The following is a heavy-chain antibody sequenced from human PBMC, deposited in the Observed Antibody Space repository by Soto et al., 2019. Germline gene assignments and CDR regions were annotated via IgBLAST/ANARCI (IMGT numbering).Heavy chain of an antibody. J-gene: IGHJ4*02. CDR1: GFTFSKSW. CDR2: LNQDGSDK. D-gene: IGHD3-16*01. V-gene: IGHV3-7*04. CDR3: VRGGGNFDY. Sequence: VQLVESGGGLVQPGGSLRLTCTTSGFTFSKSWMSWVRQAPGKGLEWVANLNQDGSDKSYVDSVKGRFAISRDNAKKSLILEMNSRSTADTAFYYYVRGGGNFDYWGQGTLVTVSS.